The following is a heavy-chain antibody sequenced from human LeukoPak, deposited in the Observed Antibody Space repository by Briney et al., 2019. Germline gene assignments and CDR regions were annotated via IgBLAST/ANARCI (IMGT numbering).Heavy chain of an antibody. CDR1: GYIFSSYS. Sequence: GGSLRLSCVGSGYIFSSYSLTWVRQAPGQGLEWIAYIGSSGNYIHYSDSVRGRFTISRDNAKNSLSLQMTSLRAEDTAVYYCASANGDYARGGFDYWGQGTLVTVSS. CDR3: ASANGDYARGGFDY. V-gene: IGHV3-21*05. D-gene: IGHD4-17*01. J-gene: IGHJ4*02. CDR2: IGSSGNYI.